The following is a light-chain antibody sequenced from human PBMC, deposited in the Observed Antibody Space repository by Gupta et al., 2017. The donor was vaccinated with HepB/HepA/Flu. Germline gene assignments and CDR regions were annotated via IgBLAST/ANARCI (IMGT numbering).Light chain of an antibody. CDR2: DAY. V-gene: IGKV1-33*01. CDR3: QHFDNHPMT. J-gene: IGKJ3*01. Sequence: SQMTHAPASLPASFGDRVTITCQASQDINNYLNWYQQKPGKARKLLISDAYTLETGVPPRFSGSGSGTHFTVIIHSLQPEDFETYFCQHFDNHPMTFGPGTKVDIK. CDR1: QDINNY.